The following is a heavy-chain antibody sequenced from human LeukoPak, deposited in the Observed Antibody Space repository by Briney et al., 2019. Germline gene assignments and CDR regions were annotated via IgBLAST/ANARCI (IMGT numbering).Heavy chain of an antibody. J-gene: IGHJ4*02. CDR3: ARGYCSGGSCPSHY. V-gene: IGHV7-4-1*02. CDR1: GYIFTNHA. Sequence: ASVKVSCKASGYIFTNHAINWVRQAPGQGLEWMGWINTNTGNPTYAQGFTGRSVFSLDTSVSTAYLQISSLKAEDTAVYYCARGYCSGGSCPSHYWGQGTLVTVSS. D-gene: IGHD2-15*01. CDR2: INTNTGNP.